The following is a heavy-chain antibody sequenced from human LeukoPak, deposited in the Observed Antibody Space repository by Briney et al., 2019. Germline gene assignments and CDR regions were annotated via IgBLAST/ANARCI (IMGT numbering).Heavy chain of an antibody. V-gene: IGHV3-9*01. D-gene: IGHD6-19*01. J-gene: IGHJ4*02. CDR2: ISWNGGSV. Sequence: GRSLRLSCVASGFTFDDYAMHWVRQPPGKGLEWVSGISWNGGSVDYADSVKGRFTISRDNAKNSLYLQMNSLRAEDTALYYCAKDINYSLAVAWNWGQGTLVTVPS. CDR1: GFTFDDYA. CDR3: AKDINYSLAVAWN.